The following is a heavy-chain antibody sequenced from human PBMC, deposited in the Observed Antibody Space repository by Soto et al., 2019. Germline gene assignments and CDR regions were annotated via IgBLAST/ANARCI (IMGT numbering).Heavy chain of an antibody. Sequence: SETLSRACSAGSISTYYWNCIRQPPGKGLEWIGYIYYMGRTNYNSSLKSRVTMSIDTSKNQFSLKLSSVTAADTAIYYCARDPVGATHFDYWGQGAPVTVSS. CDR3: ARDPVGATHFDY. J-gene: IGHJ4*02. D-gene: IGHD1-26*01. V-gene: IGHV4-59*01. CDR2: IYYMGRT. CDR1: GSISTYY.